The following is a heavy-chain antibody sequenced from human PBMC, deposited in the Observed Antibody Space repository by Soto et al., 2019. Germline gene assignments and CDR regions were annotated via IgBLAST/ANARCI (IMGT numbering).Heavy chain of an antibody. CDR2: IYYSGST. CDR1: GGSVSSGGYY. CDR3: ARAGSYRYFDY. D-gene: IGHD3-10*01. Sequence: QVQLQESGPGLVKPSETLSLTCSVSGGSVSSGGYYWSWIRQPPGKGLEWNGCIYYSGSTDYNPSLKSRVTMSLDKSKNQFSLKLNSVTAADTAVYFCARAGSYRYFDYWGQGTLVTVSS. J-gene: IGHJ4*02. V-gene: IGHV4-61*08.